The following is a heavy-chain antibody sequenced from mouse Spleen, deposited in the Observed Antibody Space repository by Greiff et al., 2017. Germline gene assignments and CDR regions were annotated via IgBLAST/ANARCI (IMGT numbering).Heavy chain of an antibody. D-gene: IGHD3-3*01. CDR1: GYAFTNYL. CDR2: INPGSGGT. J-gene: IGHJ1*01. V-gene: IGHV1-54*01. Sequence: VQLQQSGAELVRPGTSVKVSCKASGYAFTNYLIEWVKQRPGQGLEWIGVINPGSGGTNYNEKFKGKATLTSDKSSSTAYMQLSSLTSDDSAVYFCAREGHHRGYFDVWGAGTTVTVSS. CDR3: AREGHHRGYFDV.